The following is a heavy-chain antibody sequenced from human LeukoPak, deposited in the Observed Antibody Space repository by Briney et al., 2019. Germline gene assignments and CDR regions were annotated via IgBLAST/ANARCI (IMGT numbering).Heavy chain of an antibody. J-gene: IGHJ6*03. CDR1: EYTFSRYD. CDR3: AKHLDIHSFFFYSMDV. V-gene: IGHV3-23*01. Sequence: GGSLRLSCEASEYTFSRYDMNWIRQAPGTGLEWVSTLSGSGTDTYYADSVKGRFTTSRDNSKDTLYLQMDNLRADDTAVYYCAKHLDIHSFFFYSMDVWGKGTSVIVSS. D-gene: IGHD2-21*01. CDR2: LSGSGTDT.